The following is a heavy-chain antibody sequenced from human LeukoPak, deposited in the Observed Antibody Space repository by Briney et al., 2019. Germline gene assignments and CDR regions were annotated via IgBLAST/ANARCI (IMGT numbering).Heavy chain of an antibody. CDR1: GFTFNTFG. V-gene: IGHV3-30*03. D-gene: IGHD2-2*01. Sequence: GRSLRLSCAASGFTFNTFGMHWVRQAPGKGLEWVAVISFDGREKYYADSVKGRFTISRDNSKNTLFLQMNSLTPEDTAVYYCGAATKYLSSYFDYWGQGVLVTVSS. CDR3: GAATKYLSSYFDY. J-gene: IGHJ4*02. CDR2: ISFDGREK.